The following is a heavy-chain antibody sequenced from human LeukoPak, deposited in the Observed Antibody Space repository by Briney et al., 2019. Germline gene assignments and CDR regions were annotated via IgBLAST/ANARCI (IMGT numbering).Heavy chain of an antibody. D-gene: IGHD6-6*01. Sequence: PGGSLRLPCAASGFTFSSYDMNWVRQAPGKGLEWVAFIRYDGSRKYYADSVKGRFTISRDNSKNTVFLQMNSLRAEDTAVYYCARDPSSSSSVGGYLDYWGQGTLVTVSS. CDR3: ARDPSSSSSVGGYLDY. CDR2: IRYDGSRK. J-gene: IGHJ4*02. CDR1: GFTFSSYD. V-gene: IGHV3-30*02.